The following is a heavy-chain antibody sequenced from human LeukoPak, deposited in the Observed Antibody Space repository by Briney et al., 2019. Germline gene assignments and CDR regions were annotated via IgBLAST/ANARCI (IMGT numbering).Heavy chain of an antibody. V-gene: IGHV4-61*01. CDR1: GGSISSSTNW. D-gene: IGHD3-22*01. CDR2: IYYSGST. CDR3: ARALPYYYDRGLRYFDL. Sequence: SETLSLTCAVSGGSISSSTNWWSWVRQPPGKGLEWIGYIYYSGSTNYNPSLKSRVTISVDTSKNQFSLKLSSVTAADTAVYYCARALPYYYDRGLRYFDLWGRGTLVTVSS. J-gene: IGHJ2*01.